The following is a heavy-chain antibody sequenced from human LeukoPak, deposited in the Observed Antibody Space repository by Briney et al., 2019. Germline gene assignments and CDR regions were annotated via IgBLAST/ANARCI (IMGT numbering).Heavy chain of an antibody. CDR1: GFTFTSYD. J-gene: IGHJ4*02. V-gene: IGHV3-21*01. CDR2: ISSSGTYI. D-gene: IGHD3-22*01. CDR3: ARDQSTVYYYDSSGYYVDY. Sequence: GGSLRLSCAASGFTFTSYDINWVRQAPGKGLEWVSSISSSGTYIYYADSVKGRFTISRDNAKNSLYLQMNSLRAEDTAVYYCARDQSTVYYYDSSGYYVDYWGQGTQVTVSS.